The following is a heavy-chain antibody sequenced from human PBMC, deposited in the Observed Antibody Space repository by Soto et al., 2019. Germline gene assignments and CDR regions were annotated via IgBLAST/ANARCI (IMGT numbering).Heavy chain of an antibody. CDR2: TYYRSKWYT. D-gene: IGHD2-15*01. J-gene: IGHJ5*02. V-gene: IGHV6-1*01. CDR3: ARLLGDSCLDA. CDR1: GDSVFSNSAT. Sequence: PSQTLSLTCAISGDSVFSNSATWDWIRQSPSRGLEWLGRTYYRSKWYTDYAVSVKGRITINPDKYNNHLSMQLDTVTPDDTAVYYCARLLGDSCLDAWGQGTLVTVSS.